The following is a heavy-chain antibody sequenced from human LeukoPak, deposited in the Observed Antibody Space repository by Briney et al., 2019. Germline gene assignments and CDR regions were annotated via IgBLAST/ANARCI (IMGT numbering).Heavy chain of an antibody. J-gene: IGHJ4*02. V-gene: IGHV3-33*01. D-gene: IGHD2-15*01. Sequence: GRSLRLSCAASGFTFSSYGMHWVRQAPGKGLEWVAVIWYDGSNKYYADSVKGRLTISRDNSKNTLYLQMNSLRAEDTAVYYCARDGEGQGYCSGGSCYGTDYWGQGTLVTVSS. CDR3: ARDGEGQGYCSGGSCYGTDY. CDR2: IWYDGSNK. CDR1: GFTFSSYG.